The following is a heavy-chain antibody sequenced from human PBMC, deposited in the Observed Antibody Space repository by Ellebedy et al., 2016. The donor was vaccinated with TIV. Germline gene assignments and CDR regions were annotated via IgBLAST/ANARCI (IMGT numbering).Heavy chain of an antibody. J-gene: IGHJ4*02. CDR1: GFTFSNYW. V-gene: IGHV3-74*01. CDR3: ARAQVHASPDPRYTNSWYVDYFDY. Sequence: GESLKISXTASGFTFSNYWMHWVRQAPGKGLVWVSRIDGDGSSTSYADSVKGRFTISRDNAKNSLYLQMNSLRAEDTAVYFCARAQVHASPDPRYTNSWYVDYFDYWGQGALATVSS. CDR2: IDGDGSST. D-gene: IGHD6-13*01.